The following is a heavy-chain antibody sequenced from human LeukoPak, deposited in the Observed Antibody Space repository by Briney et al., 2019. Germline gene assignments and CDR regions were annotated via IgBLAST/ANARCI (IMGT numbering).Heavy chain of an antibody. J-gene: IGHJ4*02. CDR2: ITQDGSAN. V-gene: IGHV3-7*05. Sequence: GGSLRLSCAASGFTFSSYWMSWVRQAPGKGLEWVANITQDGSANYYVDSVKGRFTISRDNAKNSLYLQMNSLRAEDTAVYYWARIRGYSSGWYLGYWGQGTLVTVSS. CDR3: ARIRGYSSGWYLGY. D-gene: IGHD6-19*01. CDR1: GFTFSSYW.